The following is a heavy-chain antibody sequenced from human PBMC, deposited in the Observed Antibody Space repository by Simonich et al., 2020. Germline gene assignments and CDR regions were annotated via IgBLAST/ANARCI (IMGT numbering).Heavy chain of an antibody. D-gene: IGHD2-15*01. J-gene: IGHJ4*02. Sequence: QVQLVQSGAEVKKPGASVKVSCKASGYTFTSYGIRWVRQAPGQGLEWMGWLNAYNSNTNYAQKLQGRVPMTTDTSTSTAYRELRSLRSDDTAVYYCARASRGTWWYYYFDYWGQGTLVTVSS. CDR1: GYTFTSYG. CDR3: ARASRGTWWYYYFDY. V-gene: IGHV1-18*01. CDR2: LNAYNSNT.